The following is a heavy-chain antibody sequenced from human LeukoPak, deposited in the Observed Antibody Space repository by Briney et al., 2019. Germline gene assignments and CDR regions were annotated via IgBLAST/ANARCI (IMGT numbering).Heavy chain of an antibody. CDR3: ARATGGYCSAGTCYFYY. CDR2: INTDTGNP. CDR1: GYTFTNYA. J-gene: IGHJ4*02. Sequence: ASVKVSCKAPGYTFTNYAVNWVRQAPGQGLEWMGWINTDTGNPTYAQGFTGRFVFSLDTSVSTAYLQITSLKAEDTAVYYCARATGGYCSAGTCYFYYWGQGTLVTVSS. D-gene: IGHD2-15*01. V-gene: IGHV7-4-1*02.